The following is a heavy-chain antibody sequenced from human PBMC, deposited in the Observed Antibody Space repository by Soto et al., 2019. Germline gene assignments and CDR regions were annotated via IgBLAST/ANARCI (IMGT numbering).Heavy chain of an antibody. CDR2: ISSSSGYI. V-gene: IGHV3-21*01. D-gene: IGHD1-26*01. J-gene: IGHJ4*02. Sequence: EVQLVESGGGLVKPGGSLRLSCAASGFTFSSYSMNWVRQAPGKGLEWVSSISSSSGYIYYADSVKGRFTISRDNAKNSLYLQMNSLRAEDTAVYYCETRATAGYWGQGTLVTVSS. CDR1: GFTFSSYS. CDR3: ETRATAGY.